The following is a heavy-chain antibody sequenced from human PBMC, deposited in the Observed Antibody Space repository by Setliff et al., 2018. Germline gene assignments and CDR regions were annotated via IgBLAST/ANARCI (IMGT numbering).Heavy chain of an antibody. D-gene: IGHD5-18*01. Sequence: ASVKVSCKASGYTFSSYAISWVRQAPGQGLEWLGWISVYSGNTDYAQNFQGRVTMTADTSIDTVYLEIDSLRSEDTAVYYCAFRRGYIYGLVNWGQGTLVTVSS. CDR1: GYTFSSYA. CDR2: ISVYSGNT. CDR3: AFRRGYIYGLVN. J-gene: IGHJ4*02. V-gene: IGHV1-18*01.